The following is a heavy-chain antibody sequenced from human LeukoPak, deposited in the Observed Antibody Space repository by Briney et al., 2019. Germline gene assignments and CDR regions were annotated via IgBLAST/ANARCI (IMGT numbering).Heavy chain of an antibody. D-gene: IGHD2-21*01. CDR3: AREVPTYCGGHCYLNHDAFDI. J-gene: IGHJ3*02. Sequence: GASVKVSCKASGYTFTGYYMHWVRQAPGQGLEWMGWINPNSGGTNYAQKFQGRVTMTRDTSISTAYMELSRLRSDDTAVYYCAREVPTYCGGHCYLNHDAFDILGQGTMVTVSS. V-gene: IGHV1-2*02. CDR2: INPNSGGT. CDR1: GYTFTGYY.